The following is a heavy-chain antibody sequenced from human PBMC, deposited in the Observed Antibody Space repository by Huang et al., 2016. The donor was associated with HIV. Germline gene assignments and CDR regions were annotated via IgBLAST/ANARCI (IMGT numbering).Heavy chain of an antibody. Sequence: QLLLQESGPGLVKPSEALALTGAVSGGSIRSSDYHWGWIRRPPGKGLGWIGSISDKGRTQYSPALKSRVTIAVDTSKNLCFLNLTSMTAADTAVYYCARHREGPVAYYSGWGSHLNYMDVWGRGRTVVVSS. CDR2: ISDKGRT. CDR1: GGSIRSSDYH. J-gene: IGHJ6*03. V-gene: IGHV4-39*01. D-gene: IGHD3-10*01. CDR3: ARHREGPVAYYSGWGSHLNYMDV.